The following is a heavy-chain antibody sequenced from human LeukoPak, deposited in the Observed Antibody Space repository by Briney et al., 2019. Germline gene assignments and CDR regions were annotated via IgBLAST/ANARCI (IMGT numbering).Heavy chain of an antibody. Sequence: PGGSLRLSCAASGFTFSNYNMNWVRQAPGKGLEWVSSISSSTTYIYYADSVKGRFTISRDNAKNSLYLQMNSLRAEDTAVYYCVRDNVGVLATIYYYMDVWGKGTTVTISS. CDR1: GFTFSNYN. J-gene: IGHJ6*03. CDR2: ISSSTTYI. D-gene: IGHD2-21*01. CDR3: VRDNVGVLATIYYYMDV. V-gene: IGHV3-21*01.